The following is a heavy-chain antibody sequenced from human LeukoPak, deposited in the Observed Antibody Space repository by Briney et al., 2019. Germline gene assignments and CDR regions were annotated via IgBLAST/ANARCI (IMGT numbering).Heavy chain of an antibody. J-gene: IGHJ4*02. D-gene: IGHD3-22*01. V-gene: IGHV3-23*01. Sequence: GGSLRLSCAASGFTFSSYAMSWVRQAPGKGLEWVSAISGSGGSTYYADSVKGWFTISRDNSKNTLYLQMNSLRAEDTAVYYCAKDYYDSSGYYQHFDYWGQGTLVTVSS. CDR3: AKDYYDSSGYYQHFDY. CDR2: ISGSGGST. CDR1: GFTFSSYA.